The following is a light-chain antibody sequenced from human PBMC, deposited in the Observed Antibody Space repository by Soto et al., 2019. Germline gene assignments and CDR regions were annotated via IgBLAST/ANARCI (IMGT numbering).Light chain of an antibody. CDR3: SSYTCVSIVVI. V-gene: IGLV2-14*01. CDR2: EVK. CDR1: SSDIGGYNF. Sequence: QSALTQPASVSGSPGQSITISCTGTSSDIGGYNFVSWYQHHPGKAPKLIIYEVKNRPSGVSNRFSGSKSGNTASLSISDLQADDEADYYCSSYTCVSIVVIFGGGTKLTVL. J-gene: IGLJ2*01.